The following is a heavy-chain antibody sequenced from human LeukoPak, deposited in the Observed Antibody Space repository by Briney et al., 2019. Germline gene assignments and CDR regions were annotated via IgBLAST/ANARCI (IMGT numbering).Heavy chain of an antibody. J-gene: IGHJ4*02. CDR3: VRGTQKLGSRGSFDS. V-gene: IGHV4-39*01. Sequence: PSETLPVTRAVSGGSINSGYYYWSWIRQPPGKGLEWIGSIYYSGSTYYNLSLKSRVSISVDTSKNQFSLKLSYVTAADTAVYYCVRGTQKLGSRGSFDSWGQGSLVTVSS. CDR1: GGSINSGYYY. CDR2: IYYSGST. D-gene: IGHD2-2*01.